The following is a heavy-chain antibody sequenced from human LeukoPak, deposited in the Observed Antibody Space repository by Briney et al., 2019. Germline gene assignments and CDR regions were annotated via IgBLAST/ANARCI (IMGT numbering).Heavy chain of an antibody. D-gene: IGHD5-12*01. J-gene: IGHJ4*02. Sequence: SVKVSCKASGGTFSSYAISWVRQAPGQGLEWMGGIIPIFGTANYAQKFQGRDTITADKSTSTAYMELSSLRSEDTAVYYCASTYSGYDGPRYWGQGTLVTVSS. CDR3: ASTYSGYDGPRY. V-gene: IGHV1-69*06. CDR2: IIPIFGTA. CDR1: GGTFSSYA.